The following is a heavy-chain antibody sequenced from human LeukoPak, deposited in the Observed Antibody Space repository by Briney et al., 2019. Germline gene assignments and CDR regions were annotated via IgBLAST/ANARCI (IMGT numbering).Heavy chain of an antibody. CDR3: ARMDIVVVPAAMWGGLEYYYYYMDV. D-gene: IGHD2-2*03. J-gene: IGHJ6*03. Sequence: GGSLRLSCAASGFTFSSYSMNWVRQAPGKGLEWVSYISSSSSTIYYADSVKGRFTISRDNAKNSLYLQMNSLRAEDTAVYYCARMDIVVVPAAMWGGLEYYYYYMDVWGKGTTVTVSS. CDR2: ISSSSSTI. CDR1: GFTFSSYS. V-gene: IGHV3-48*01.